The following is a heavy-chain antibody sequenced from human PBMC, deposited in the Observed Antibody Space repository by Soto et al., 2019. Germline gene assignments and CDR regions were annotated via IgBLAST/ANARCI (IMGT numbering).Heavy chain of an antibody. Sequence: EVQLLDSGGGLVQPGGSLRLSCAASGFTFNNYAMNWVRQAPGKGLEWVATISGTGGSTYYADSVKGGFTISRDNSKNTLYLQMNSLRVEDTAVYYCAKDRLGGNFDYWGQGTQVTVSS. CDR1: GFTFNNYA. V-gene: IGHV3-23*01. J-gene: IGHJ4*02. CDR3: AKDRLGGNFDY. CDR2: ISGTGGST.